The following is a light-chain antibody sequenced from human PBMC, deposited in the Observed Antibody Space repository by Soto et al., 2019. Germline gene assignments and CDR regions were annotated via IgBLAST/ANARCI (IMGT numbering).Light chain of an antibody. V-gene: IGLV2-8*01. Sequence: QSALTQLPSASGSPGQSVTISCTGTSSDVGGYNYVSWYQQHPGKAPKLMIYEVSKRPSGVPDRFSGSKSGNTASLTVSGLQAEDEDDYYCSSYAGSNNFVFGGGTKVTVL. CDR2: EVS. J-gene: IGLJ2*01. CDR1: SSDVGGYNY. CDR3: SSYAGSNNFV.